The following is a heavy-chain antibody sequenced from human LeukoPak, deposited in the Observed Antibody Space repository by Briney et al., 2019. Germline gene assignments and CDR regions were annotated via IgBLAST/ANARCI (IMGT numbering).Heavy chain of an antibody. CDR2: INSDGSST. D-gene: IGHD3-3*01. CDR3: ARDLRIRRFLEWLDHYYYGMDV. V-gene: IGHV3-74*01. J-gene: IGHJ6*02. Sequence: GGSLRLSCAASGFTFNSYWMHWVRQAPGKGLVWVSRINSDGSSTSYADSVKGRFTISRDNAKNTLYLQMNSLRAEDTAVYYCARDLRIRRFLEWLDHYYYGMDVWGQGTTVTVSS. CDR1: GFTFNSYW.